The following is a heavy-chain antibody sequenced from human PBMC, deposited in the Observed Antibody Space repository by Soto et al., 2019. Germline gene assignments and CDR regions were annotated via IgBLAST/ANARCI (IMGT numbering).Heavy chain of an antibody. V-gene: IGHV3-23*01. CDR3: AKATEEGRAFDI. Sequence: EGSLRLSCAASGFTFSSYAMSWVRQAPGKGLEWVSAISGSGGSTYYADSVKGRFTISRDNSKNTLYLQMNSLRAEDTAVYYCAKATEEGRAFDIWGQGTMVTVSS. CDR1: GFTFSSYA. J-gene: IGHJ3*02. CDR2: ISGSGGST.